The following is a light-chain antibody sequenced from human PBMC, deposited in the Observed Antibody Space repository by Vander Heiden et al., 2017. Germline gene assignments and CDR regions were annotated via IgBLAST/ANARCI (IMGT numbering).Light chain of an antibody. J-gene: IGKJ5*01. CDR1: QSVSSY. CDR2: DAS. Sequence: EIVLTQSPSTLSLSPGERATISCRASQSVSSYLAWYQQKPGQAPRLLIYDASNRATRIPARFSGSGSGTDFTLTISSLEPEDFEVYYCQQRSNWPPITFGQGTRLEIK. V-gene: IGKV3-11*01. CDR3: QQRSNWPPIT.